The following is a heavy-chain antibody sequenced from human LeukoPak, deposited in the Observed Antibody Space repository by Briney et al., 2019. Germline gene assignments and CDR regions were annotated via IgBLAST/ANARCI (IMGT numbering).Heavy chain of an antibody. CDR2: ISSSSSTI. CDR1: GFTFSSYS. D-gene: IGHD3-22*01. J-gene: IGHJ4*02. CDR3: AREIYYDISGYYGSVY. Sequence: GGSLRLSSAASGFTFSSYSMNWVRQAPGKGLEWVSYISSSSSTIYYADSVKGRFTISRDIAKNSLYLQMNSLRAEDTAVYYCAREIYYDISGYYGSVYWGQGTLVTVSS. V-gene: IGHV3-48*04.